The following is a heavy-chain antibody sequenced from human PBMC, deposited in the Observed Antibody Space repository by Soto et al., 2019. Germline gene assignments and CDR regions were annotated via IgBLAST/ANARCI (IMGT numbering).Heavy chain of an antibody. D-gene: IGHD3-10*01. V-gene: IGHV4-59*01. Sequence: SETLSLTCTVSGGSISSYYWSWIRQPPGKGLEWIGCIYYSGSTNYNPSLKSRVTISVDTSKNQFSLKLSSVTAADTAVYYCARAGSGSYYNYYYYGMDVWGQGTTVTVSS. CDR1: GGSISSYY. CDR3: ARAGSGSYYNYYYYGMDV. J-gene: IGHJ6*02. CDR2: IYYSGST.